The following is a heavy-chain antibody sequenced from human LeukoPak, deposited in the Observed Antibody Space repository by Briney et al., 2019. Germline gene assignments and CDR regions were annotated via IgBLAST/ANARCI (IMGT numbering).Heavy chain of an antibody. CDR3: ARGDKMLTWRRTYNSLDP. CDR1: GFTFSSYG. J-gene: IGHJ5*02. V-gene: IGHV3-30*02. Sequence: GGSLRLSCAASGFTFSSYGIHWVRQAPGKGLEWVAFIWHDGSNKYYADSVKGRFTISRDNSKNTLYLQMNSLRAEDTAVYYCARGDKMLTWRRTYNSLDPWGQGTLVTVSS. D-gene: IGHD1-1*01. CDR2: IWHDGSNK.